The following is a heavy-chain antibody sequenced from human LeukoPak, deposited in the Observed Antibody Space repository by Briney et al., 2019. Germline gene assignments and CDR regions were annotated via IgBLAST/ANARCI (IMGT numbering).Heavy chain of an antibody. CDR1: GGSIKGYH. V-gene: IGHV4-4*08. J-gene: IGHJ5*02. D-gene: IGHD2-21*01. Sequence: SETLSLTCTVSGGSIKGYHWSWIRQPPGKGLEWIGYIYSNEATEYKPSLKSRVTISADTSKNQFSLKLTSVSAADTAVYYCARRIAERHTIEEDNWFDPWGQGILVTVSS. CDR3: ARRIAERHTIEEDNWFDP. CDR2: IYSNEAT.